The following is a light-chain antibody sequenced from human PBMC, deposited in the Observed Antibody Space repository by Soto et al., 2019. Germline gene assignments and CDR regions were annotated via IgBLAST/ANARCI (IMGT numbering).Light chain of an antibody. CDR3: LQANSFPLT. Sequence: DIQMTPSHSTLSASVGDRVTITCRASQTINRWLAWHQQTPGKAPKLLIYEASSLESGVPSRFGGSGSGTDFTLTISSLQPEDFATYYCLQANSFPLTFGGGTKVDIK. V-gene: IGKV1-5*03. CDR2: EAS. CDR1: QTINRW. J-gene: IGKJ4*01.